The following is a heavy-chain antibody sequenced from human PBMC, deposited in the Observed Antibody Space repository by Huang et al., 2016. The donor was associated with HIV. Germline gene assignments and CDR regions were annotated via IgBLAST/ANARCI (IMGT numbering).Heavy chain of an antibody. CDR2: IYPGDSDA. Sequence: EVQLVQSGPEVKKPGESLKISCRVSGYSFTNYWIGWVRQRPGKGLGVMAIIYPGDSDAAYNPSFRGQVTISADKSINTAHLQWDSLKTSDSAIYYCARRGFNTGSSPDSWGQGTLVTVSS. V-gene: IGHV5-51*01. CDR3: ARRGFNTGSSPDS. CDR1: GYSFTNYW. D-gene: IGHD1-26*01. J-gene: IGHJ4*02.